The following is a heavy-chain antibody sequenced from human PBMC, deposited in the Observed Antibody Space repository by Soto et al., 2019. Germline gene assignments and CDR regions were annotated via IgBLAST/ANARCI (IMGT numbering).Heavy chain of an antibody. CDR1: GFTFSNAW. J-gene: IGHJ3*02. CDR3: TTDPNYYGSGSYSVHDAFDI. V-gene: IGHV3-15*01. CDR2: IKSKTDGGTT. D-gene: IGHD3-10*01. Sequence: PGGSLRLSCAASGFTFSNAWMSWVRQAPGKGLEWVGRIKSKTDGGTTDYAAPVKGRFTISRDDSKNTLYLRMNSLKTEDTAVYYCTTDPNYYGSGSYSVHDAFDIWGQGTMVTVSS.